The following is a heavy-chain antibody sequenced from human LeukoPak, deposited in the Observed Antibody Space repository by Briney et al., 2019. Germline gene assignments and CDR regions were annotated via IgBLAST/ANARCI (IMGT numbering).Heavy chain of an antibody. CDR1: GFTFSSYS. J-gene: IGHJ4*02. CDR3: ARGRYCSSTSCPFDY. Sequence: GSLRLSCAASGFTFSSYSMNWVRQAPGKGLEWVSSISSSSSYIYYADSVKGRFTISRDNAKNSLYLQMNSLRAEDTAVYYCARGRYCSSTSCPFDYWGQGTLVTVSS. V-gene: IGHV3-21*01. CDR2: ISSSSSYI. D-gene: IGHD2-2*01.